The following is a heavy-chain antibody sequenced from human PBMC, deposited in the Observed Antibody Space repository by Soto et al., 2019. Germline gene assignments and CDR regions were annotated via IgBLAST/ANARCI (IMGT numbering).Heavy chain of an antibody. CDR1: GYTFTSYG. CDR3: ARQYYDILSYGMDV. J-gene: IGHJ6*02. D-gene: IGHD3-9*01. V-gene: IGHV1-18*01. CDR2: ISAYNGNT. Sequence: ASVKVSCKASGYTFTSYGISWVRQAPGQGLEWMGWISAYNGNTNYAQKLQGRVTMTTDTSTSTAYMELRSLRSDDTAVYYCARQYYDILSYGMDVWGQGTTVTVSS.